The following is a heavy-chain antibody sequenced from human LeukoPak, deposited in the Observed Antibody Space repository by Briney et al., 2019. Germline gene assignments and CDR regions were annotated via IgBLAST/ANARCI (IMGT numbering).Heavy chain of an antibody. CDR3: ARDYWLNDAFDI. D-gene: IGHD6-19*01. J-gene: IGHJ3*02. CDR2: ILPIFGTA. CDR1: GGTFSSYA. V-gene: IGHV1-69*06. Sequence: SVKVSCKASGGTFSSYAISWVRQAPGQGLEWMGGILPIFGTANYAQKFQGRVTITADKSTSTAYMGLSSLRSEDTAVYYCARDYWLNDAFDIWGQGTMVTVSS.